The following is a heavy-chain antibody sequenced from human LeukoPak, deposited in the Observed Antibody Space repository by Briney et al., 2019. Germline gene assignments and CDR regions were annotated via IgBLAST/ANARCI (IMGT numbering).Heavy chain of an antibody. V-gene: IGHV3-33*01. CDR1: GFIFSNYG. D-gene: IGHD5/OR15-5a*01. J-gene: IGHJ4*02. CDR2: VWYDGSNK. Sequence: GGSLGLSCAASGFIFSNYGMHWVRQAPGKGLEWVAVVWYDGSNKYYADSVKGRFTISRDNSKNMLYLQMNSLRAEDTAVYYCARDPSLRVTLDYWGQGTLVTVSS. CDR3: ARDPSLRVTLDY.